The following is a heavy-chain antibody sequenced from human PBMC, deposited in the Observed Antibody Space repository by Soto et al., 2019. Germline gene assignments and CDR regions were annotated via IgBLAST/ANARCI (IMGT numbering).Heavy chain of an antibody. CDR3: ATSADNWFDP. CDR2: VYYSGTA. J-gene: IGHJ5*02. CDR1: GGSMSGRTYY. Sequence: SETLSLTCSVSGGSMSGRTYYWGWIRQPPGQGLEWIGSVYYSGTAYYNSSLKTRVTMSVDLSKNQFSLRLTSVTTADTAVYYCATSADNWFDPWGQGTLVTVSS. V-gene: IGHV4-39*01.